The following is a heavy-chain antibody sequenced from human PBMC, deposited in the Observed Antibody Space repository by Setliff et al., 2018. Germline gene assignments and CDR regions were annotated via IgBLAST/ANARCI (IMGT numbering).Heavy chain of an antibody. J-gene: IGHJ6*02. CDR2: IYHNGNT. V-gene: IGHV4-59*01. D-gene: IGHD5-18*01. CDR3: ARDRTAYSYGLDV. Sequence: KPSETLPLTCTVSGGSISPYFWSWIRQSPGKGLEWIGYIYHNGNTNFNPSLKTRVTMSVDTSKNQFALNLRSVTAADSAVYYCARDRTAYSYGLDVWGQGTTVTVSS. CDR1: GGSISPYF.